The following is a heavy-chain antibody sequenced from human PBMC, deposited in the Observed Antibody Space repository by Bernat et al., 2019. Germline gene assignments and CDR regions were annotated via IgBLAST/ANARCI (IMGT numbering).Heavy chain of an antibody. D-gene: IGHD3-10*01. J-gene: IGHJ6*02. CDR3: ARDTFTGFGDLNPQYYYHYGLDV. Sequence: QVQLVESGGGVVQPGRSLRVSCAASGFTFSRNGMHWVRQAPGKGLEWVAVIWYDGSKKYYVDSVRGRFTISRDNSKNMLYLQMNNLNVEDTAVYYCARDTFTGFGDLNPQYYYHYGLDVWGQGTTVIVSS. CDR1: GFTFSRNG. V-gene: IGHV3-33*01. CDR2: IWYDGSKK.